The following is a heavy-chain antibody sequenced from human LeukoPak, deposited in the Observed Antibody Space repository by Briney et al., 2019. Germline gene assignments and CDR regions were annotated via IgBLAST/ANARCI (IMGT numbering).Heavy chain of an antibody. J-gene: IGHJ5*02. Sequence: SQALSLTCAISGDSVSSNSAAWNWIRQSPSRGLEWLGRTYYRSKWYNDYAVSVKSRITINPDTSKNQFSLQLNSVTPEDTAVYYCARAPIAAAGINWFDPWGQGTLVTVSS. CDR3: ARAPIAAAGINWFDP. CDR2: TYYRSKWYN. D-gene: IGHD6-13*01. V-gene: IGHV6-1*01. CDR1: GDSVSSNSAA.